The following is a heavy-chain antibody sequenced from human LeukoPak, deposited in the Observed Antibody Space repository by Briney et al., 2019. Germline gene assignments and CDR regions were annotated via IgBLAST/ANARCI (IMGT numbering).Heavy chain of an antibody. Sequence: ASVKVSCKASGGTFSSYAISWVRQAPGQGLEWMGGIIPIFGTANYVQKFQGRVTITADESTSTAYMELSSLRSEDTAVYYCARDWGYCSSTSCHIDYWGQGTLVTVSS. CDR3: ARDWGYCSSTSCHIDY. D-gene: IGHD2-2*02. CDR2: IIPIFGTA. V-gene: IGHV1-69*01. J-gene: IGHJ4*02. CDR1: GGTFSSYA.